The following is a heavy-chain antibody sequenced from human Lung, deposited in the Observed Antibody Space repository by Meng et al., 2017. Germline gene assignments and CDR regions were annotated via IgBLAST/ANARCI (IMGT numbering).Heavy chain of an antibody. CDR3: ARGPTTMAHDFDY. J-gene: IGHJ4*02. CDR1: GGSFSDYY. V-gene: IGHV4-34*01. Sequence: QAQLQQWGAGLLQPSGTLSLTGVVSGGSFSDYYWSWFRQPPGKGLEWIGEINHSGSTNYNPSLESRATISVDTSQNNLSLKLSSVTAADSAVYYCARGPTTMAHDFDYWGQGTLVTVSS. CDR2: INHSGST. D-gene: IGHD4-11*01.